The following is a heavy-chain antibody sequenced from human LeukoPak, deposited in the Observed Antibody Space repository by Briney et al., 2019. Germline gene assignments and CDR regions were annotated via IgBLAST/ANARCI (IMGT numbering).Heavy chain of an antibody. Sequence: PSETLSLTCTVSGGSISSYYWSWIRQPPGKGLEWIGEINHSGSTNYNPSLKSRVTISVDTSKNQFSLKLSSVTAADTAVYYCARSRGYSYGRHFDYWGQGTLVTVSS. V-gene: IGHV4-34*01. CDR3: ARSRGYSYGRHFDY. CDR1: GGSISSYY. J-gene: IGHJ4*02. D-gene: IGHD5-18*01. CDR2: INHSGST.